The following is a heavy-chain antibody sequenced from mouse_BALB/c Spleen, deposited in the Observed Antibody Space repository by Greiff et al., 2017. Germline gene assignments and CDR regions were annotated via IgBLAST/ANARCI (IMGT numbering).Heavy chain of an antibody. J-gene: IGHJ1*01. V-gene: IGHV1-14*01. Sequence: EVQLQQSGPELVKPGASVQMSCKASGYTFTSYVMHWVKQKPGQGLEWIGYINPYNDGTKYNEKFKGKATLTSDKSSSTAYMELSSLTSEDSAVYYCARSEVLWGYFEVWGAGTTVTVSS. D-gene: IGHD1-1*02. CDR1: GYTFTSYV. CDR2: INPYNDGT. CDR3: ARSEVLWGYFEV.